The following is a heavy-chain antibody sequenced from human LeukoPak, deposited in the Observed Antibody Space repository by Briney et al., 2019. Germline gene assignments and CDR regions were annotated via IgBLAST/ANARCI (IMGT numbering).Heavy chain of an antibody. D-gene: IGHD1-26*01. V-gene: IGHV3-64*01. CDR2: ISGNGDIT. J-gene: IGHJ4*02. Sequence: GGSLRLSCAASGFTFSSYAMFWVRQAPGKGLEYVSAISGNGDITYYVNSVKGRFTISRDNSKNTLYLQMGSVRAEDMAVYYCARALGGGGATDWGRGPGVPVS. CDR1: GFTFSSYA. CDR3: ARALGGGGATD.